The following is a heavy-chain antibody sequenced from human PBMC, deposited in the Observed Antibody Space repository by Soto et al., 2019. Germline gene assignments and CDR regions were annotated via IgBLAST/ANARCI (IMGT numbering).Heavy chain of an antibody. CDR2: ISAYNGNT. D-gene: IGHD2-21*02. Sequence: ASVKVYCKDSGYTPTSYGISWGRQAPGQGLEWMGWISAYNGNTNYAQKLQGRVTMTTDTSTSTASMELRSLRSDDTAVYYCPRTATRGWFDPWGQGTLVTVSS. CDR1: GYTPTSYG. CDR3: PRTATRGWFDP. V-gene: IGHV1-18*01. J-gene: IGHJ5*02.